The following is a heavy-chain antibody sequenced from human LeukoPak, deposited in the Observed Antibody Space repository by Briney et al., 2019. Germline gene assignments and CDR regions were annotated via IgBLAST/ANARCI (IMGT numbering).Heavy chain of an antibody. Sequence: GGSLRLSCAASGFTFSNAWMSWVRQAPGKGLEWVGRIKSKTDGGTTDYAAPVKGRFTISRDDSKNTLYLQMNSLKTEDTAVYYCTTDFQKGYFDWLPMGFDAFDIWGQGTMVTVSS. CDR2: IKSKTDGGTT. CDR1: GFTFSNAW. D-gene: IGHD3-9*01. J-gene: IGHJ3*02. CDR3: TTDFQKGYFDWLPMGFDAFDI. V-gene: IGHV3-15*01.